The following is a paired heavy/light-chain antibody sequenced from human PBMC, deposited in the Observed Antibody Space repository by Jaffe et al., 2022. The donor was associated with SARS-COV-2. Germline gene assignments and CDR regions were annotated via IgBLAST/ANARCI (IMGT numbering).Light chain of an antibody. CDR1: QTVTSH. Sequence: DIQLTQSPSSLSAFVGDRVTITCRASQTVTSHLNWYQQKPGKGPKLLIYGASSLQGGVPSRFSGSGSGTEFTLTISSLQPEDFATYFCQQSYITPYTFGQGTKLEIK. CDR3: QQSYITPYT. V-gene: IGKV1-39*01. J-gene: IGKJ2*01. CDR2: GAS.
Heavy chain of an antibody. CDR1: GGSISSINW. Sequence: QVQLQESGPGLVKPSGTLSLTCTVSGGSISSINWWSWVRQSPGKGLEWIGEIFHSGSTNYNPSLKSRVTISIDKSKNQFSLKLTSVTAADTAVYYCARVALPGYYPDYWGLGTLVTVSS. CDR3: ARVALPGYYPDY. CDR2: IFHSGST. V-gene: IGHV4-4*02. D-gene: IGHD3-9*01. J-gene: IGHJ4*02.